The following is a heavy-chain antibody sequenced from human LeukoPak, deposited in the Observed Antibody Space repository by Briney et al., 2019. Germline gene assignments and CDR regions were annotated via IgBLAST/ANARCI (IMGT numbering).Heavy chain of an antibody. Sequence: RGGSLRLSCVPSGFTFSIYSMNCVPQSPEEGVEGVSYISSSSNTIYYAHSVKVRFTISRDNSNNSLYLQMNSLRAEDTAVYYGARDGFDFWSGYPTTVDYWGQGTLVTVSS. CDR3: ARDGFDFWSGYPTTVDY. V-gene: IGHV3-48*01. D-gene: IGHD3-3*01. CDR2: ISSSSNTI. CDR1: GFTFSIYS. J-gene: IGHJ4*02.